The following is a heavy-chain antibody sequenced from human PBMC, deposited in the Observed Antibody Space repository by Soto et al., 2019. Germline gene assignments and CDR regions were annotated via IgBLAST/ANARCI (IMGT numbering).Heavy chain of an antibody. CDR2: IYYSGST. D-gene: IGHD3-10*01. V-gene: IGHV4-31*03. Sequence: LSLTCTVSGGSISSGGYYWSWIRQHPGKGLEWIGYIYYSGSTYYNPSLKSRVTISVDTSKNQFSLKLSSVTAADTAVYYCAAGGSGSYYTTVRVLDYWGQGTLVTVSS. CDR1: GGSISSGGYY. CDR3: AAGGSGSYYTTVRVLDY. J-gene: IGHJ4*02.